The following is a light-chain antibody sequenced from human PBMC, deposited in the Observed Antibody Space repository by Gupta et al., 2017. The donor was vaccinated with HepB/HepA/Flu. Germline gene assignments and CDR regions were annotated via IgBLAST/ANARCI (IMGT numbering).Light chain of an antibody. J-gene: IGKJ5*01. CDR1: KNIRNY. V-gene: IGKV1-39*01. Sequence: DIQMTQSPSSLSASVGDRVTFTCRASKNIRNYLNWYQQKPGKAPKLLIYSASTLQTGVPSRFSGSGSGTDFTLTSSKRQPEDTATYYWQQSDTWITFGQGTRLDIK. CDR3: QQSDTWIT. CDR2: SAS.